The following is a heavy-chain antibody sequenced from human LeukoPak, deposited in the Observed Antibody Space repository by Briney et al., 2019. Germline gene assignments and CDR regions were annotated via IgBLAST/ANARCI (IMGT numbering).Heavy chain of an antibody. CDR3: AKEGPRRYFDY. V-gene: IGHV3-48*01. CDR2: ISSSGSTI. J-gene: IGHJ4*02. D-gene: IGHD1-14*01. CDR1: GFTFSSYS. Sequence: PGGSLRLSCAASGFTFSSYSMNWVRQAPGKGLEWISYISSSGSTIYYADSVKGRFTISRDNSKNTLYLQMNSLRAEDTAVYYCAKEGPRRYFDYWGQGTLVTVSS.